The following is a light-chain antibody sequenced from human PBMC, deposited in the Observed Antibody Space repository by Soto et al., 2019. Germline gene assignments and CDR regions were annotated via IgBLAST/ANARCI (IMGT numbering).Light chain of an antibody. Sequence: QSALTQPASVSGSPGQSITISCTGTSSDIGSYFHVSWYQMHPGKAPKLMFYDVTNRPSGVSIRFSGSKSGNTASLTISGLQAEDEADYYCSSYTPSSPFVFGTGTKLTVL. CDR3: SSYTPSSPFV. V-gene: IGLV2-14*01. CDR2: DVT. CDR1: SSDIGSYFH. J-gene: IGLJ1*01.